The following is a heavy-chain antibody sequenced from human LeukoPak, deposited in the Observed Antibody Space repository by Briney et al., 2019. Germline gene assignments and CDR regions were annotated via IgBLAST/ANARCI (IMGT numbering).Heavy chain of an antibody. J-gene: IGHJ5*02. CDR1: GFTVSFTY. D-gene: IGHD4-23*01. CDR2: ITGSGGNT. Sequence: GGSLRLSCAASGFTVSFTYMSWVRQTPGKGLEWVSAITGSGGNTYSADSVKGRFTISRDNSKNTLYLQMNSLRAEDTAVYYCARETVTNWFDPWGQGTLVTVSS. V-gene: IGHV3-66*01. CDR3: ARETVTNWFDP.